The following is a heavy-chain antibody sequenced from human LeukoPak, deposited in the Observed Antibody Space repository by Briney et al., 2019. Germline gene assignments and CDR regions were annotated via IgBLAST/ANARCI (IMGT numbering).Heavy chain of an antibody. CDR1: GGSISSSSYY. J-gene: IGHJ5*02. CDR3: ASSSSWYGARFDP. Sequence: SETLSLTCTVSGGSISSSSYYWGWIRQPPGKGLEWIGSIYYSGSTYYNPSLKSRVTISVDTSKNQFSLKLSSVTAADTAVYYCASSSSWYGARFDPWGQGTLVTVSS. D-gene: IGHD6-13*01. V-gene: IGHV4-39*07. CDR2: IYYSGST.